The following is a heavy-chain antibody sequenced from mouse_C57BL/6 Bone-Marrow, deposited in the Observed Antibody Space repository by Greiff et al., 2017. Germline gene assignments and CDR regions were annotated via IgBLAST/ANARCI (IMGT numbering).Heavy chain of an antibody. D-gene: IGHD1-1*02. J-gene: IGHJ3*01. CDR3: ARRGGLWSFAY. CDR1: GFSLSTFGMG. CDR2: IWWGDDK. Sequence: QVQLKESGPGILQPSQTLSLTCSFSGFSLSTFGMGVGWIRPPSGKGLEWLAHIWWGDDKYYNPALKSRPTISKDTSKNQVFLKIANVDTAETATYYCARRGGLWSFAYWGKGTLVTVSA. V-gene: IGHV8-8*01.